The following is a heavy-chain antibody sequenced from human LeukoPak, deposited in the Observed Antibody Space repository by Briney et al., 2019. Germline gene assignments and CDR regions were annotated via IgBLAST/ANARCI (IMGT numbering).Heavy chain of an antibody. J-gene: IGHJ4*02. D-gene: IGHD3-3*01. CDR2: MKTEGSSI. CDR1: VVTLSSYW. V-gene: IGHV3-74*01. CDR3: ARDLEGYDFWSGDLGY. Sequence: PGGSPRLSRAASVVTLSSYWIHWVPQAPGQRLLCVPRMKTEGSSISYADSVKGRFTTSRDNATNTLYLQMSGLRGEGTAVYYCARDLEGYDFWSGDLGYWGQGTLVTVSS.